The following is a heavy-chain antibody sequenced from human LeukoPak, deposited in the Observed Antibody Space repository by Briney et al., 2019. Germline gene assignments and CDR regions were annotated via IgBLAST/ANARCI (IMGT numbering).Heavy chain of an antibody. J-gene: IGHJ4*02. CDR1: GYSISSYY. D-gene: IGHD3-22*01. CDR3: ARRDDSSGYHKIFDY. Sequence: SETLSLTCTVSGYSISSYYWGWLRQPPGKGLEWIGNIYYGENTYYNPSLKSRVTISIDTSKNQFYLKLSSLTAADTAVYFCARRDDSSGYHKIFDYWGPGTLVTVSS. V-gene: IGHV4-39*01. CDR2: IYYGENT.